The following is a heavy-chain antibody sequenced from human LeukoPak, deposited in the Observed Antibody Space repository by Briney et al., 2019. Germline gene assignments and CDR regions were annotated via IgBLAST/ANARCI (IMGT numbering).Heavy chain of an antibody. D-gene: IGHD1-26*01. CDR1: GYTFTDYY. J-gene: IGHJ4*02. V-gene: IGHV1-2*02. CDR3: ARSYSGFGYALHDY. Sequence: ASVKVSCKASGYTFTDYYMHWVRQAPGQGLEWMGWITLNSGGTNYAQKFQGRVTMTRDTSISTAYMELSSLRSDDTAMYYCARSYSGFGYALHDYWGQGTLVTVSS. CDR2: ITLNSGGT.